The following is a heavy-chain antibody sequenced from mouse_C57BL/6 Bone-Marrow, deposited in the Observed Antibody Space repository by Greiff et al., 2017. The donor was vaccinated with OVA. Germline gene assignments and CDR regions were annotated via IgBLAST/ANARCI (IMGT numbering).Heavy chain of an antibody. CDR2: IYPRSGNT. V-gene: IGHV1-81*01. D-gene: IGHD1-1*02. CDR1: GFTFTSYG. Sequence: QVQLQQSGAELARPGASVKLSCKASGFTFTSYGISWVKQRTGQGLEWIGEIYPRSGNTYYNEKFKGKATLTADKSSSTAYMELRSLTSEDTAVYVGTSVGLWRFYAMDYWGQGTSVTVSS. J-gene: IGHJ4*01. CDR3: TSVGLWRFYAMDY.